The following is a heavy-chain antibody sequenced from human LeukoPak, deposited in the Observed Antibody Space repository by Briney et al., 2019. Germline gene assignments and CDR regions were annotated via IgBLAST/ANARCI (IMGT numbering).Heavy chain of an antibody. CDR3: PRRAYDILTGYYTLDY. J-gene: IGHJ4*02. Sequence: ASVKVSCKASGYTFTSYAMHWVRQAPGQRIKLMGWINAGNGNTKYSQKFQGRVTITRDTSASTAYMELSSLRSEDTAVYYSPRRAYDILTGYYTLDYWGQGTLVTVSS. D-gene: IGHD3-9*01. V-gene: IGHV1-3*01. CDR1: GYTFTSYA. CDR2: INAGNGNT.